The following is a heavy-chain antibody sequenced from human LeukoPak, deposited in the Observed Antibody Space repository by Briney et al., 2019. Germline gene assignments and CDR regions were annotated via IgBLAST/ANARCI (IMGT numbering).Heavy chain of an antibody. CDR2: TSYDGTYN. D-gene: IGHD2-15*01. Sequence: PGGSLRLSCAASGFTFSNYGMHWVRQAPGKGLEWVAVTSYDGTYNFYVDSVKGRFIISRDNSQNTLYLQMNSLRPEDTAVYYCAKDSVGDCSGGSCFSSLSHFDYWGQGTLVTVSS. CDR1: GFTFSNYG. CDR3: AKDSVGDCSGGSCFSSLSHFDY. V-gene: IGHV3-30*18. J-gene: IGHJ4*02.